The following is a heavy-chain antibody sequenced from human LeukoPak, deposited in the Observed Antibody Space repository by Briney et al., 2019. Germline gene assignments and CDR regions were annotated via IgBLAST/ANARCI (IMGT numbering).Heavy chain of an antibody. CDR3: AKVNTMVRSPMDV. V-gene: IGHV3-23*01. J-gene: IGHJ6*03. D-gene: IGHD3-10*01. CDR1: GFTFDDYG. Sequence: GGSLRLSCAASGFTFDDYGMNWVRQAPGKGLEWVSAISGSGGSTYYADSVKGRFTISRDNSKNTLYLQMNSLRAEDTAVYYCAKVNTMVRSPMDVWGKGTTVTVSS. CDR2: ISGSGGST.